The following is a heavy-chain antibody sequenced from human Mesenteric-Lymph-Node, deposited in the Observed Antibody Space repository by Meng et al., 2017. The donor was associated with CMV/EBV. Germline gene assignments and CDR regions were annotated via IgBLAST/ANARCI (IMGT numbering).Heavy chain of an antibody. CDR1: GFTFSSYW. V-gene: IGHV3-74*01. CDR3: VKDRGYTAYGYFDY. CDR2: INSDGSST. Sequence: GGSLRLSCAASGFTFSSYWMHWVRQAPGKGLVWVSRINSDGSSTSYADSVKGRFTISRDNAKNSLDLHMNSVRSEDTALYYCVKDRGYTAYGYFDYWGQGTLVTVSS. J-gene: IGHJ4*02. D-gene: IGHD1-1*01.